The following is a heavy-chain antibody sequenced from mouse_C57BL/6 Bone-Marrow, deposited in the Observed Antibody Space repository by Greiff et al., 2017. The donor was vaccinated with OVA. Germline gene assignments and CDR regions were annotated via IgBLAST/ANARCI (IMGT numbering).Heavy chain of an antibody. V-gene: IGHV1-72*01. CDR2: IDPNSGGT. Sequence: QVQLQQPGAELVKPGASVKLSCKASGYTFTSYWMHWVKQRPGRGLEWIGRIDPNSGGTKYNEKFKSKATLTVDKPSSTVYMQLSSLTSEDSAVYDCARDEYDFRYAMDYWGQGTSVTVSS. CDR3: ARDEYDFRYAMDY. J-gene: IGHJ4*01. D-gene: IGHD2-4*01. CDR1: GYTFTSYW.